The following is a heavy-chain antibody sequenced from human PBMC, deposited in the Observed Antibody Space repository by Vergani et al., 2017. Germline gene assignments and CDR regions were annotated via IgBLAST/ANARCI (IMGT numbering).Heavy chain of an antibody. CDR3: ARGQLYGDYVGQVLG. D-gene: IGHD4-17*01. J-gene: IGHJ4*02. CDR1: GGSFSGYY. CDR2: IKHSGST. Sequence: QVQLQQRGAGLLKPSETLSLTCAVYGGSFSGYYWSWIRQPPGRGLEWIGEIKHSGSTNYNPSLKSRVTISVDTSKNQFSLKLSSVTAADTAVYYCARGQLYGDYVGQVLGWGQGTLVTVSS. V-gene: IGHV4-34*01.